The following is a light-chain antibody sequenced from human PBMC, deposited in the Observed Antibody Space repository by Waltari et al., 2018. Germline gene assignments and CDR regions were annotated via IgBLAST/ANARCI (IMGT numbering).Light chain of an antibody. CDR1: HAITTF. CDR3: QSYNVAPYS. Sequence: DIQMNQSPPSLSASVGDRVTITCRASHAITTFLAWYQQKPGRVPELLIYGASTLQSGVPSRFSGGRSGTHFTLTISSLQPEDAGTYYCQSYNVAPYSFGRGTKLEI. CDR2: GAS. J-gene: IGKJ2*03. V-gene: IGKV1-27*01.